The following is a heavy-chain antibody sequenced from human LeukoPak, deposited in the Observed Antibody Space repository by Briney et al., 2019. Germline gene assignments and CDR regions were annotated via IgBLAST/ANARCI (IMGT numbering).Heavy chain of an antibody. J-gene: IGHJ4*02. CDR2: ISGSGGST. Sequence: GGSLRLSCAASGFTFSNYAMTWVRQAPGKGLEWVSAISGSGGSTYYADSVKGRSTISRDNSKNTLYLQMNSLRAEDTAVYYCAKDPTYYYGSGSYYDYWGQGTLVTVSS. CDR3: AKDPTYYYGSGSYYDY. D-gene: IGHD3-10*01. CDR1: GFTFSNYA. V-gene: IGHV3-23*01.